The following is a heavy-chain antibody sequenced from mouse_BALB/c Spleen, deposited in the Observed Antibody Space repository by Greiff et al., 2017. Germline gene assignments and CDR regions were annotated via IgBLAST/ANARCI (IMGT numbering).Heavy chain of an antibody. V-gene: IGHV5-12-2*01. CDR2: ISNGGGST. CDR1: GFTFSSYT. D-gene: IGHD2-14*01. CDR3: ARHGNYYRYDEGYAMDY. Sequence: EVMLVESGGGLVQPGGSLKLSCAASGFTFSSYTMSWVRQTPEKRLEWVAYISNGGGSTYYPDTVKGRFTISRDNAKNTLYLQMSSLKSEDTAMYYCARHGNYYRYDEGYAMDYWGQGTSVTVSS. J-gene: IGHJ4*01.